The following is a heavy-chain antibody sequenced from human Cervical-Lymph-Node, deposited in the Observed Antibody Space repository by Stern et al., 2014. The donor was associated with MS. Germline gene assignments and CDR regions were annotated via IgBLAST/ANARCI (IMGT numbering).Heavy chain of an antibody. CDR3: SREPRLTDY. D-gene: IGHD2-21*01. CDR1: GFTFSDHY. J-gene: IGHJ4*02. Sequence: VQLVESGGGLVKPGGSLRLSCVASGFTFSDHYMSWIRQAPGKGLEFVSYISNSGSFVNCADSVKGRFTISRDNAKDSLYLQMNSLRAEDTAVYYCSREPRLTDYWGQGTLVSVSS. CDR2: ISNSGSFV. V-gene: IGHV3-11*01.